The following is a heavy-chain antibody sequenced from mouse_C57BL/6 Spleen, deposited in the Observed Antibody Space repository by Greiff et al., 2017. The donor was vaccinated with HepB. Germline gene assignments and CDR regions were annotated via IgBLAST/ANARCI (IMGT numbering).Heavy chain of an antibody. CDR2: IDPSDSET. V-gene: IGHV1-52*01. Sequence: QVQLQQPGAELVRPGSSVKLSCKASGYTFTSYWMHWVKQRPIQGLEWIGNIDPSDSETHYNQKFKDKATLTVDKSSSTAYMQLSSLTSEDSAVYYCARGRLRPYYYAMDYWGQGTSVTVSS. CDR1: GYTFTSYW. CDR3: ARGRLRPYYYAMDY. J-gene: IGHJ4*01. D-gene: IGHD2-4*01.